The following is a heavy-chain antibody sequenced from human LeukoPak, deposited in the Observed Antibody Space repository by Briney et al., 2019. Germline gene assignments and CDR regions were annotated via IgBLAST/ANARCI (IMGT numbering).Heavy chain of an antibody. CDR1: GGSISSSSYY. D-gene: IGHD5-18*01. CDR3: AGVVTDRGYMDV. Sequence: PSETLSLTCTVSGGSISSSSYYWGWIRQPPGQGLEWIGSIYYSGSTYYNPSLKSRVTISVDTSKNQFSLKLSSVTAADTAVYYCAGVVTDRGYMDVWGQGTTVTVSS. V-gene: IGHV4-39*07. CDR2: IYYSGST. J-gene: IGHJ6*03.